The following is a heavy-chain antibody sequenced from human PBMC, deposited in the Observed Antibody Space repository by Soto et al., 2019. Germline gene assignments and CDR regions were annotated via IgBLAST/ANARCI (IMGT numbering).Heavy chain of an antibody. CDR3: AGSPNYYFDY. J-gene: IGHJ4*02. Sequence: GGSLRLSCAASGFTFSSYAMHWVRQAPGKGLEWVAVISYDGSNKYYADSVKGRFTISRDNSKNTLYLQMNSLRAEDTAVYYCAGSPNYYFDYWGQGTLVTVSS. CDR1: GFTFSSYA. D-gene: IGHD2-15*01. CDR2: ISYDGSNK. V-gene: IGHV3-30-3*01.